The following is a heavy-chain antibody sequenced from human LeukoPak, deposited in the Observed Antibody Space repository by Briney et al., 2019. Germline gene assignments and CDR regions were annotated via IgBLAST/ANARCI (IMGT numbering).Heavy chain of an antibody. Sequence: GGSLRLSCAASGFTFTSYSMSRVRQAPGKGLEWVSGTSDRGDYTYYADSVKGRFTISRDSSKNTLFLQMNSLRAEDTALYFCARKAQYNGHYPLDYWGQSTLVTVSS. CDR1: GFTFTSYS. J-gene: IGHJ4*02. D-gene: IGHD1-7*01. CDR2: TSDRGDYT. CDR3: ARKAQYNGHYPLDY. V-gene: IGHV3-23*01.